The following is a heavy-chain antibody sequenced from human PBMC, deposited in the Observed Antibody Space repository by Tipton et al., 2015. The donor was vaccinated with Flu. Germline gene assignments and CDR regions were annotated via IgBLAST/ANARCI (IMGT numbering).Heavy chain of an antibody. CDR1: GYTFTDYD. CDR3: AGAPWSACPVQY. Sequence: QLVQSGAEVKKPGASVKVSCKASGYTFTDYDINWVRQATGQGLEWMGWMNPNSGKTGYVQKFQGRLTMTSDSSMSTAYMELNSLRADDTAVYYGAGAPWSACPVQYWGQGTLVTVSS. CDR2: MNPNSGKT. V-gene: IGHV1-8*01. J-gene: IGHJ4*02. D-gene: IGHD3-3*01.